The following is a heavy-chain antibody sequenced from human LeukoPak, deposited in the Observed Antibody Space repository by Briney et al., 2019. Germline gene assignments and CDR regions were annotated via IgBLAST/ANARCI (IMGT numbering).Heavy chain of an antibody. CDR3: ARFDTDSTSSDY. J-gene: IGHJ4*02. V-gene: IGHV4-59*01. CDR2: IYYSGST. Sequence: SETLSLTCTVSGDSISDYYWSWIRQPPGKGLEWIGYIYYSGSTNYNPSLKSRVTISVDTSKNQFSLKLSSVTAADTAVYYCARFDTDSTSSDYWGQGTLVTVSS. CDR1: GDSISDYY. D-gene: IGHD2-2*01.